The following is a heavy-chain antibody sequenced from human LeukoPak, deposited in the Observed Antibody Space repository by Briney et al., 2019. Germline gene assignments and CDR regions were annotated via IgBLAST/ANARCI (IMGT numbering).Heavy chain of an antibody. J-gene: IGHJ4*02. CDR3: AKDAQRGFDYSNSLEY. CDR2: IWNDGSNK. CDR1: GFTFSHYG. D-gene: IGHD4-11*01. Sequence: GGSLRLSCAASGFTFSHYGMHWVRQAPGRGLGWVAVIWNDGSNKYYADSVKGRFTISRGNSQNTVDLHMNSLRAEDTAVYYCAKDAQRGFDYSNSLEYWGQGTLVTVSS. V-gene: IGHV3-33*06.